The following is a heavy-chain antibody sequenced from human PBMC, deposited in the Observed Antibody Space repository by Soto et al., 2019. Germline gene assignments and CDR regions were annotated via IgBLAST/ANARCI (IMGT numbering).Heavy chain of an antibody. D-gene: IGHD3-16*01. CDR1: GYSFTSYW. CDR2: IYPGDSDT. V-gene: IGHV5-51*01. J-gene: IGHJ6*02. CDR3: ARGGSYFYYYYGMDV. Sequence: GESLKISCKGSGYSFTSYWIGWVRQMPGKGLEWMGIIYPGDSDTRYSPSSQGQVTISADKSISTAYLQWSSLKASDTAMYYCARGGSYFYYYYGMDVWGQGTTVTVSS.